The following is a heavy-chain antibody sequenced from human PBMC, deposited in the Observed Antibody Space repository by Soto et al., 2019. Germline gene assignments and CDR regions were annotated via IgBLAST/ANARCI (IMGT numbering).Heavy chain of an antibody. Sequence: PGGSLRLSCAASGFTFSDYYMSWIRQAPGKGLEWVSYISSSGSTIYYADSVKGRFTISRDNAKNSLYLQMNSLRAEDTAVYYCARPRRGSSLGPARAPGWFDPWGQGTLVTVSS. J-gene: IGHJ5*02. CDR2: ISSSGSTI. CDR1: GFTFSDYY. D-gene: IGHD6-6*01. CDR3: ARPRRGSSLGPARAPGWFDP. V-gene: IGHV3-11*01.